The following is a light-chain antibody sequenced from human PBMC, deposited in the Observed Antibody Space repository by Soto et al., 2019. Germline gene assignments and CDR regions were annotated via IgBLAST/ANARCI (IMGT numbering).Light chain of an antibody. V-gene: IGKV1-12*02. J-gene: IGKJ4*01. CDR1: QDISSW. CDR2: AAS. CDR3: QQANCFPSLT. Sequence: DIQMTQSPSSVSASVGDRVTITCRASQDISSWLAWYQQKPGKAPKLLIYAASSMQSGVPSRFSGSGSGTDFTLTISSLQPEDFATDYCQQANCFPSLTFGGGTKVEIK.